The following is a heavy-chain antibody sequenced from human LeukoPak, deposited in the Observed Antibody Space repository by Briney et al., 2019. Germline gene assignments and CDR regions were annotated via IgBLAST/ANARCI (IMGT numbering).Heavy chain of an antibody. D-gene: IGHD1-26*01. J-gene: IGHJ4*02. CDR1: GFTVSSNY. Sequence: PGGSLRLSCAASGFTVSSNYMSWVRQAPGKGLEWVSVIYSGGSTYYADSVKGRFTISRDNAKNSLYLQMNSLRAEDTAVYYCARDGIVGAADYWGQGTLVTVSS. V-gene: IGHV3-53*01. CDR3: ARDGIVGAADY. CDR2: IYSGGST.